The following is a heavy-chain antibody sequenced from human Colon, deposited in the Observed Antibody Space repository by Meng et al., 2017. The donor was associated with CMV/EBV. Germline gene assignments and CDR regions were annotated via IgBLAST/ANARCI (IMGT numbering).Heavy chain of an antibody. CDR3: ATGLNTVNTVLVY. CDR1: GYTITELS. V-gene: IGHV1-24*01. D-gene: IGHD4-17*01. J-gene: IGHJ4*02. CDR2: FDPEDGET. Sequence: ASVQVSCRVSGYTITELSMHWVRQAPGKGLEWMGGFDPEDGETIYAKKFQGRVTMTEDTSTDTAYMELSSLRSEDTAVYYCATGLNTVNTVLVYWGQGTLVTVSS.